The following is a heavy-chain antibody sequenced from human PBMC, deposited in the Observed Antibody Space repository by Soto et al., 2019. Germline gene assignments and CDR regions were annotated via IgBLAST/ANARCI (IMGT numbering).Heavy chain of an antibody. CDR2: IYWDDDK. CDR3: AHRRGGYYHFDY. J-gene: IGHJ4*02. Sequence: QITLKESGPTLAKPTQTLTLTCTFSGFSLSTSGVGVGWIRQPPGKALEWLALIYWDDDKRYSPSLKSRLTITKDTSKNQVVLTMTNMDPVDTATYYCAHRRGGYYHFDYWGQGTLVTVSS. V-gene: IGHV2-5*02. D-gene: IGHD3-22*01. CDR1: GFSLSTSGVG.